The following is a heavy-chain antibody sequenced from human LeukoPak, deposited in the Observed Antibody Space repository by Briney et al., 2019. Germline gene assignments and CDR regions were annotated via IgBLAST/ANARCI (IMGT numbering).Heavy chain of an antibody. D-gene: IGHD6-13*01. CDR3: AKAWDSGWYPVAY. CDR2: ISGSGGST. Sequence: GGSLRLSCAASGFTFDDYGMSWVRQAPGKGLEWVSAISGSGGSTYYADSVKGRFTISRDNSKNTLYLQMNSLRAEDTAVYYCAKAWDSGWYPVAYWGQGTLVTVSS. J-gene: IGHJ4*02. CDR1: GFTFDDYG. V-gene: IGHV3-23*01.